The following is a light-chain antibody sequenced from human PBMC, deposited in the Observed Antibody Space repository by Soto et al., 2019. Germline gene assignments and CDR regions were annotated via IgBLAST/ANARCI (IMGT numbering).Light chain of an antibody. CDR1: QSVSRK. Sequence: EIVLTQSPATLSVSPGESVTLSCRASQSVSRKLAWYQQKPGQAPRLLMYDAFTRATGIPARFSGSGSGTEFTLTISSLQSEDFAVYYCQQYNNWPRTFGQGTEVEIK. J-gene: IGKJ1*01. CDR2: DAF. CDR3: QQYNNWPRT. V-gene: IGKV3D-15*01.